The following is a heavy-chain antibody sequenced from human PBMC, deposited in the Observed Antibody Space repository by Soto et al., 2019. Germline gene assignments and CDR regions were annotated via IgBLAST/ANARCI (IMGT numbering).Heavy chain of an antibody. Sequence: QVQLVESGGGLVKPGGSLRLSCAASGIVFSDYMSWVRQAPGKGLEWLSYISGSGRTIYSADSVKGRFTISRDNATNSLYLQMNNVRTEDTPVYYCARLPFPWGWFDPWGQGTLVTVSS. CDR1: GIVFSDY. J-gene: IGHJ5*02. D-gene: IGHD3-16*01. CDR2: ISGSGRTI. CDR3: ARLPFPWGWFDP. V-gene: IGHV3-11*01.